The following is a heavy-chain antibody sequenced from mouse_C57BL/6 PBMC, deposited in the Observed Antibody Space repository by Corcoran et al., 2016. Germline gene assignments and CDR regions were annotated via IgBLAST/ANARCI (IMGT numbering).Heavy chain of an antibody. CDR2: INPNNGGT. Sequence: EVQLQQSGPELVKPGASVKISCKASGYTFTDYYMNWVKQSHGKSLEWIGDINPNNGGTSYNQKFKGKATLTVDKSSSTAYMELRSLTSEDSAVYYSARGDYAWFAYWGQGTLVTVSA. J-gene: IGHJ3*01. D-gene: IGHD1-1*01. CDR3: ARGDYAWFAY. V-gene: IGHV1-26*01. CDR1: GYTFTDYY.